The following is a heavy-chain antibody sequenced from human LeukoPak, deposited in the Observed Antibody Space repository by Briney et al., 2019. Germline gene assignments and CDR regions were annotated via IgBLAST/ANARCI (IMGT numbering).Heavy chain of an antibody. D-gene: IGHD1-26*01. Sequence: GGSLRLSCVASGFSFSSYGMKWVRQVPGKGLEWVSYISGSSSSIYYADSVKGRFTISRDNAKNSLYLQMNSLRAEDTALYYCVRTVGAPDYWGQGTLVTVSS. CDR2: ISGSSSSI. V-gene: IGHV3-48*01. J-gene: IGHJ4*02. CDR1: GFSFSSYG. CDR3: VRTVGAPDY.